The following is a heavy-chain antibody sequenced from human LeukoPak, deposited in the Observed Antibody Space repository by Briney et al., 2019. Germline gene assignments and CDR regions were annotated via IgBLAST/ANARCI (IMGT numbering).Heavy chain of an antibody. CDR3: AKDHPIARIAQGMDV. CDR2: ISYDGSDR. CDR1: GFTFSTYG. J-gene: IGHJ6*02. Sequence: GGSLRLSCVGSGFTFSTYGIHWVRQAPGKGLEWVAVISYDGSDRQYADPVKGRFTISRDNSKNTLFLQMNSLRAEDTAVYYCAKDHPIARIAQGMDVWGQGTTVTVS. V-gene: IGHV3-30*18. D-gene: IGHD3-22*01.